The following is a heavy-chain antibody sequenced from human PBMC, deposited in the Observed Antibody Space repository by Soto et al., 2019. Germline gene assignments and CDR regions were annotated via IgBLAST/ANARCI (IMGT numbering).Heavy chain of an antibody. V-gene: IGHV1-2*02. CDR1: GYTFTGYY. CDR3: ARGPLE. CDR2: IDPDSGDT. Sequence: ASVKVSCKASGYTFTGYYLHWVRQAPGQGPEWVGKIDPDSGDTDQSQKFQGRVTLTRDTAIDTAYMELTRLTLDDTAFYYCARGPLEWGQGTLVTVSS. J-gene: IGHJ4*02.